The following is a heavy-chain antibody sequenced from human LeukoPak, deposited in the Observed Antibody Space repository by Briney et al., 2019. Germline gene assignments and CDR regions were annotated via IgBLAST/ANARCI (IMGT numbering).Heavy chain of an antibody. CDR1: GGSISTSIYY. CDR3: ARSSEGRYYYDSSGFSYYYYYMDV. CDR2: IYYSGTT. D-gene: IGHD3-22*01. J-gene: IGHJ6*03. V-gene: IGHV4-39*07. Sequence: KASETLSLTCTLSGGSISTSIYYWGWVRQPPDKGLEWIGSIYYSGTTHYNPSLKSRVTISVDTSKNQFSLKLTSVTAADTAVYYCARSSEGRYYYDSSGFSYYYYYMDVWGKGTTVTISS.